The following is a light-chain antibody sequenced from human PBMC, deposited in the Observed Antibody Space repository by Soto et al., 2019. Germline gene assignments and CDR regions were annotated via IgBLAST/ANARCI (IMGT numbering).Light chain of an antibody. CDR2: GAS. CDR3: QHYGTSSYT. CDR1: QSVSSSY. V-gene: IGKV3-20*01. J-gene: IGKJ2*01. Sequence: EIVLTQSPGTLSLSPGERATLSCRASQSVSSSYLAWYQQKPGQAPRLLIYGASSRATGIPDRFSGSGSGTDFTLTISRLEPEDVAVYFCQHYGTSSYTFGQGTKLPIK.